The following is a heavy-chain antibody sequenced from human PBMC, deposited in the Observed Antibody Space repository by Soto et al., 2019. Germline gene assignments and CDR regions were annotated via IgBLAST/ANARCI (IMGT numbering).Heavy chain of an antibody. CDR2: LSGSGTST. Sequence: GGSLRLSSAASGFTFNIYGMHWVRQAPDKGLEWVSGLSGSGTSTYYADSVKGRFTISRDNSRDTLFLQMNSLTADDTAVYYCAKATTNGGWFNPFDSWGQGALVTVSS. J-gene: IGHJ4*02. D-gene: IGHD6-19*01. V-gene: IGHV3-23*01. CDR3: AKATTNGGWFNPFDS. CDR1: GFTFNIYG.